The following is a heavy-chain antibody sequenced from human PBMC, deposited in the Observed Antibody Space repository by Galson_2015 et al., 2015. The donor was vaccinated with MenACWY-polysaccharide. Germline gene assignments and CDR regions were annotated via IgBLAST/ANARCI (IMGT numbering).Heavy chain of an antibody. D-gene: IGHD3-10*01. CDR1: GFTFSNAW. Sequence: SLRLSCATSGFTFSNAWMSWVRQAPGKGLEWVGRIKSKYNGGTTDYAAPVKGRFSISGDDSQSTAYLQMNSLRTDDTGMYYCTTWGRDVYWGQGTVVTVSP. J-gene: IGHJ4*02. CDR2: IKSKYNGGTT. CDR3: TTWGRDVY. V-gene: IGHV3-15*01.